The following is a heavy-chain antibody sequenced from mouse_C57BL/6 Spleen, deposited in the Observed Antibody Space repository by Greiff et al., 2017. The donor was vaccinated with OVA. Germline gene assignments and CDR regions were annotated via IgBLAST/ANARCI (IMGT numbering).Heavy chain of an antibody. CDR3: TRDYYGSNFDY. CDR1: GFTFSSYA. CDR2: ISSGGDYI. J-gene: IGHJ2*01. V-gene: IGHV5-9-1*02. Sequence: VKLVESGEGLVKPGGSLKLSCAASGFTFSSYAMSWVRQTPEKRLEWVAYISSGGDYIYYADTVKGRFTISRDNARNTLYLQMSSLKSEDTAMYYCTRDYYGSNFDYWGQGTTLTVSS. D-gene: IGHD1-1*01.